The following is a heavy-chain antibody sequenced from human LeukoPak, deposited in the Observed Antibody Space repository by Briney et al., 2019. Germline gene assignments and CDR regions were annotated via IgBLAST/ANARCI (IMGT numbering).Heavy chain of an antibody. V-gene: IGHV4-34*01. CDR1: GGSFSGYY. Sequence: SETLSLIYAVYGGSFSGYYWSWIRQPPGKGLEWIGEINHSGSTNYNPSLKSRVTISVDTAKNQFSLKLNSVTAADTAVYLCARCSTIRSFGEDYSYYMDVWGKGTTVTVSS. J-gene: IGHJ6*03. CDR3: ARCSTIRSFGEDYSYYMDV. D-gene: IGHD3-10*01. CDR2: INHSGST.